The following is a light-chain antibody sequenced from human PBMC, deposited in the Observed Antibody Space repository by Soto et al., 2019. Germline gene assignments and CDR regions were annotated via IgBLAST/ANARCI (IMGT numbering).Light chain of an antibody. Sequence: DIQMTHSPFSVSASVGDIVTITCRASQGLSSWLAWYQQKAGKAPKLLITAASTLHSGVPSRFSGSGSGTDFTLTITSLQPDDFGTYYCQQANSFPLTFGGGTKVDIK. CDR3: QQANSFPLT. J-gene: IGKJ4*01. V-gene: IGKV1-12*01. CDR2: AAS. CDR1: QGLSSW.